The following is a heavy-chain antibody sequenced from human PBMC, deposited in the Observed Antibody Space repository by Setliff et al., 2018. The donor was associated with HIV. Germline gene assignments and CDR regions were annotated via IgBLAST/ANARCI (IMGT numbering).Heavy chain of an antibody. J-gene: IGHJ5*02. D-gene: IGHD6-6*01. CDR2: INHSGST. CDR3: ARGERSLAAQTWFDP. Sequence: SETLSLTCAVYGGSFSDYYWSWIRQPPGKGLEWIGEINHSGSTNYNPSLKSRVTISVDTSKNQFSLKLSSVTAADTAVYYCARGERSLAAQTWFDPWGQGTLVTVSS. V-gene: IGHV4-34*01. CDR1: GGSFSDYY.